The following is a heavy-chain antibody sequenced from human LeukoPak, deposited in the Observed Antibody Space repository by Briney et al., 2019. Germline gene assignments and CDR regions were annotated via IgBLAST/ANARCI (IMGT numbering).Heavy chain of an antibody. Sequence: GGSLRLSCAASGFTFDDYGMSWVRQAPGKGLEWVSGINWNDGNTGYADSVKGRFTISRDNAKNSLYLQMNSLRAEDTAVYYCAELGITMIGGVWGKGTTVTISS. CDR3: AELGITMIGGV. CDR2: INWNDGNT. V-gene: IGHV3-20*04. D-gene: IGHD3-10*02. CDR1: GFTFDDYG. J-gene: IGHJ6*04.